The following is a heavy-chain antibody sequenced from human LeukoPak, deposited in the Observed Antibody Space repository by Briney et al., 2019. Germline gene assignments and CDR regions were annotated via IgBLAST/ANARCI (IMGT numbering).Heavy chain of an antibody. CDR1: GFTFDDYA. CDR3: AKDMSPGLVVSYGSSYGYDY. J-gene: IGHJ4*02. V-gene: IGHV3-9*01. D-gene: IGHD5-18*01. CDR2: ISWNSGSI. Sequence: GGSLRLSCAASGFTFDDYAMHWVRQAPGKGLEWVPGISWNSGSIGYADSVKGRFTTSRDNAKNSLYLQMNSLRAEDTALYYCAKDMSPGLVVSYGSSYGYDYWGQGTLVTVSS.